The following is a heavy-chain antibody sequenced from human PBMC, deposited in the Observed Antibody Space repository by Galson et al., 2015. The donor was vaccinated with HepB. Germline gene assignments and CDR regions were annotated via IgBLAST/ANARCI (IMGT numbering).Heavy chain of an antibody. CDR3: ARDLVGYSYGIYYYYYGMDV. V-gene: IGHV3-33*01. CDR1: GFTFSSYG. D-gene: IGHD5-18*01. Sequence: SLRLSCAASGFTFSSYGMHWVRQAPGKGLEWVAVIWYDGSNKYYADSVKGRFTISRDNSKNTLYLQMNGLRAEDTAVYYCARDLVGYSYGIYYYYYGMDVWGQGTAVTVSS. CDR2: IWYDGSNK. J-gene: IGHJ6*02.